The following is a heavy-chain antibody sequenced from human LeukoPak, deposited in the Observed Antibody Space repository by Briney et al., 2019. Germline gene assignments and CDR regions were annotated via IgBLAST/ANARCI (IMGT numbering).Heavy chain of an antibody. CDR3: ARSTPDHYYYYGLDV. CDR2: IYYSGST. Sequence: SETLSLTCTVSGGSISSYYWSWIRQPPGKGLEWIGYIYYSGSTNYNPSLKSRVTISVDTSKNQFSLKLSSVTAADTAVYYCARSTPDHYYYYGLDVWGQGTTVTVSS. D-gene: IGHD1-14*01. CDR1: GGSISSYY. J-gene: IGHJ6*02. V-gene: IGHV4-59*01.